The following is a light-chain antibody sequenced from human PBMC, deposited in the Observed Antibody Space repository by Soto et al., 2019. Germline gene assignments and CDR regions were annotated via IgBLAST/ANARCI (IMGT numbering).Light chain of an antibody. V-gene: IGKV1-39*01. CDR3: QQYENLPT. Sequence: DIQMTQSPSSLSASVGDRVTITCRASQSISSHLSWYQQKSGKAPKLLIYATSSLQSGIPSRFSGSGSGTDFTLTISSLQPEDIATYYCQQYENLPTFGQGTRLEIK. CDR1: QSISSH. J-gene: IGKJ5*01. CDR2: ATS.